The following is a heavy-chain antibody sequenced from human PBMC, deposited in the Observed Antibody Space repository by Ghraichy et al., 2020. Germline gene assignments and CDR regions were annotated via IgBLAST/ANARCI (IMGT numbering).Heavy chain of an antibody. CDR1: GGSISSSSYY. V-gene: IGHV4-39*01. J-gene: IGHJ5*02. CDR3: ATVVGRNVWFGESPNWFDP. Sequence: SETLSLTCTVSGGSISSSSYYWGWIRQPPGKGLEWIGSIYYSGSTYYNPSLKSRVTISVDTSKNQFSLKLSSVTAADTAVYYCATVVGRNVWFGESPNWFDPWGQGTLVTVSS. CDR2: IYYSGST. D-gene: IGHD3-10*01.